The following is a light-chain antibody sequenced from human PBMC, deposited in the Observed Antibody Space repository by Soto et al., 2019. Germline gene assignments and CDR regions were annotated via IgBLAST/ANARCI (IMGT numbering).Light chain of an antibody. CDR1: QSVSGNN. CDR2: GES. J-gene: IGKJ1*01. Sequence: VLTQSPGTLSVSPGERATLSCRASQSVSGNNLAWYQQTPGRPPRLLIYGESSRASGVPDRFSGSGSGTNFTLTINRLEPEDFAVYYCQQCDGTSWTFGQGTKGDLK. V-gene: IGKV3-20*01. CDR3: QQCDGTSWT.